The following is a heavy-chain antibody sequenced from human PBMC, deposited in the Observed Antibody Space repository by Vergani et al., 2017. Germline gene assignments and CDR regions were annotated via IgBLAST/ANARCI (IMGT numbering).Heavy chain of an antibody. CDR1: GGSISNDNYF. V-gene: IGHV4-30-4*01. Sequence: QVQLQESGPGLVKPSQTLSLTCTVSGGSISNDNYFWSWVRQPPGKGLEWIGYIKYSGRAHYYPSLESRVNLSVDTSRNLFSLVMSSVTAADTAVYFCAREVRYRAETDAFEIWGLGTMVTVSS. CDR3: AREVRYRAETDAFEI. D-gene: IGHD1-26*01. J-gene: IGHJ3*02. CDR2: IKYSGRA.